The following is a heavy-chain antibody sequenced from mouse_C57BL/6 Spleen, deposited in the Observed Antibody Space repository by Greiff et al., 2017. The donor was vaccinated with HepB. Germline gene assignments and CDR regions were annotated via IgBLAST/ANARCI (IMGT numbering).Heavy chain of an antibody. V-gene: IGHV1-26*01. CDR1: GYTFTDYY. CDR2: INPNNGGT. D-gene: IGHD2-3*01. Sequence: EVQLQQPGPELVKPGASVKISCKASGYTFTDYYMNWVKPSHGPSLEWIGDINPNNGGTSYNQKFKGKATLTVDTSSSTADMELRSLTSEDSAVYYCARWRWVLAVDYWGQGTTLTVAS. J-gene: IGHJ2*01. CDR3: ARWRWVLAVDY.